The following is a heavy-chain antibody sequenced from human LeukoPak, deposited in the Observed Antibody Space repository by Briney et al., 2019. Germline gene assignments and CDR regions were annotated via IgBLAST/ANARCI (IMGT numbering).Heavy chain of an antibody. J-gene: IGHJ4*02. CDR1: GGSFSGDF. D-gene: IGHD6-19*01. V-gene: IGHV4-34*01. Sequence: SETLSLTCAVYGGSFSGDFWSWIRQPPGKGLEWIGSIYFSGTTHYNPSLKSRVTISVDTSKNNFSLKLTSLTVADTAVYYCARHERSVAVAGSFDFWGQGTLVTVSS. CDR2: IYFSGTT. CDR3: ARHERSVAVAGSFDF.